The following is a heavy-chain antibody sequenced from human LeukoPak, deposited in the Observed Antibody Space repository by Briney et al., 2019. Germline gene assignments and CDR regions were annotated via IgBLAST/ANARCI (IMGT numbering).Heavy chain of an antibody. CDR2: IHYSGMT. V-gene: IGHV4-59*11. J-gene: IGHJ6*03. CDR3: AREASSDPRLSSYFLDV. CDR1: GDSISSHF. D-gene: IGHD6-19*01. Sequence: PSETLSLTCSVSGDSISSHFWSWTRQPPGKGLEWIGYIHYSGMTNYNPSLKSRATLSVDTSTNPFSLKLTSVTAADTAFFCAREASSDPRLSSYFLDVWGEGTAVTVSS.